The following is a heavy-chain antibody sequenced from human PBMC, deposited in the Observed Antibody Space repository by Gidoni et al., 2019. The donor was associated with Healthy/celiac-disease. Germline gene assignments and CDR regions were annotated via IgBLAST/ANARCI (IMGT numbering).Heavy chain of an antibody. D-gene: IGHD3-22*01. CDR2: ISGSGGST. J-gene: IGHJ5*02. CDR1: AFTFRSHA. V-gene: IGHV3-23*01. Sequence: EVQLLESGGGLVQPGGSLILSCAASAFTFRSHAMRWVRQAPGKGLEWVSAISGSGGSTYYADSVKGRFTISRDNSKNTLYLQMNSLRAEDTAVYYCAKDRPEWLLLLWFDPWDQGTLVTVSS. CDR3: AKDRPEWLLLLWFDP.